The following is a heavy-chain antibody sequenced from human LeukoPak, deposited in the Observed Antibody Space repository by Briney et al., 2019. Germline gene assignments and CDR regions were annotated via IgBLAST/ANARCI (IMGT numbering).Heavy chain of an antibody. CDR1: GFTFSNYN. J-gene: IGHJ3*02. Sequence: GGSLRLSCAASGFTFSNYNMHWVRQAPGKGLEWLSYISTSSGTIYYADSVKGRFTISRDNAYNSLYLQLNSLRAEDTAVYYCARDLRSSGWHRGWAFDIWGQGTMVTVSS. V-gene: IGHV3-48*04. CDR3: ARDLRSSGWHRGWAFDI. CDR2: ISTSSGTI. D-gene: IGHD6-19*01.